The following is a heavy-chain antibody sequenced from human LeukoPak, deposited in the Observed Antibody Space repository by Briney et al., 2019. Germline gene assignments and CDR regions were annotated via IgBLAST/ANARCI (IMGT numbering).Heavy chain of an antibody. CDR3: ARDVVPRDYGDTLNAYDL. J-gene: IGHJ3*01. Sequence: SETLSLTCAVSGGSLSGYYWSWIRQSPGKGLEWMGDIHHDGRTKYKSSFKSRITIFLISSKNEVSLRLSPVTPADTALYFCARDVVPRDYGDTLNAYDLWGQGTMVTVS. CDR1: GGSLSGYY. D-gene: IGHD4-17*01. V-gene: IGHV4-34*01. CDR2: IHHDGRT.